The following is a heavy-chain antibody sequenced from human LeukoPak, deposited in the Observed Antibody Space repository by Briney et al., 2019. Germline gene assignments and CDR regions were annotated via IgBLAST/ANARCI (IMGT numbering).Heavy chain of an antibody. J-gene: IGHJ6*03. CDR1: GGSISSGSYY. Sequence: PSETLSLTCTVSGGSISSGSYYWSWIRQPAGKGLEWIGRIYTSGSTNYNPSLKSRVTISVDTSKNQLSLKLSSVTAADTAVYYCARGPYYDFWSGYYLGYYYYYMDVWGKGTTVTVSS. CDR3: ARGPYYDFWSGYYLGYYYYYMDV. CDR2: IYTSGST. V-gene: IGHV4-61*02. D-gene: IGHD3-3*01.